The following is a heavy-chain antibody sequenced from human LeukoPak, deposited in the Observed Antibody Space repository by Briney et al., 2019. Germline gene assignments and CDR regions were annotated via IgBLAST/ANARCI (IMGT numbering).Heavy chain of an antibody. CDR3: ARFKGYSSSWHFDY. Sequence: SETLSLTCAVSGYSISSGHYWGWIRQPPGKGLECIGSIDHSGSTYYNPSLKSRVIISVDMSKDQFSLKLSSLTAADTAIYYCARFKGYSSSWHFDYWGQGTLVTVSS. J-gene: IGHJ4*02. CDR1: GYSISSGHY. CDR2: IDHSGST. D-gene: IGHD6-13*01. V-gene: IGHV4-38-2*01.